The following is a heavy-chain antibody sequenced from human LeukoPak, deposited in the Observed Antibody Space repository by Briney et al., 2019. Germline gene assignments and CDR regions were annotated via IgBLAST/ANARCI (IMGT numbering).Heavy chain of an antibody. V-gene: IGHV3-30*18. CDR1: GFTFSSCG. J-gene: IGHJ4*02. CDR3: AKGYSTGWYGGVDY. D-gene: IGHD6-19*01. CDR2: ISNDGSDK. Sequence: PGRSLRLSCAASGFTFSSCGMYWVRQAPGKGLEWVVVISNDGSDKYYADSVKGRFTISRDNSKNTLYLQMNSLRAEETAVYYCAKGYSTGWYGGVDYWGQGTLVTVSS.